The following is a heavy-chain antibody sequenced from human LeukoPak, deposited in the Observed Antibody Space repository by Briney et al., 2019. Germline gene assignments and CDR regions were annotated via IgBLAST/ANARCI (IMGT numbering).Heavy chain of an antibody. D-gene: IGHD4-23*01. Sequence: ASVTVSCKVSGYTLTELSMHWVRQAPGKGLEWMGGFDPEDGETIYAQKFQGRVTMTEDTSTDTAYMELSSLRSEDTAVYYCATDRGFYGGNELDYWGQGTLVTVSS. V-gene: IGHV1-24*01. J-gene: IGHJ4*02. CDR1: GYTLTELS. CDR3: ATDRGFYGGNELDY. CDR2: FDPEDGET.